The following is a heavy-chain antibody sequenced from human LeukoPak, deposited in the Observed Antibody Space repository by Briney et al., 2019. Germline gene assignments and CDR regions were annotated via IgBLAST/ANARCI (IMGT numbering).Heavy chain of an antibody. D-gene: IGHD6-13*01. CDR2: ISWNSGSI. V-gene: IGHV3-9*01. Sequence: GGSLRLSCAASGFTFDVYAMHWVRHAPGKGLEWVSGISWNSGSIGYADSVKGRFTISRDNAKNSLYLQMNSLRAEDTALYCCAKDMGFYSSSWHDYWGQGTLVTVSS. J-gene: IGHJ4*02. CDR1: GFTFDVYA. CDR3: AKDMGFYSSSWHDY.